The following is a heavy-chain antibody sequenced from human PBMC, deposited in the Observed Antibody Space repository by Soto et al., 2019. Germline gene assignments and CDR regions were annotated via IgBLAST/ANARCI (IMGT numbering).Heavy chain of an antibody. Sequence: GGSLRLSCAASGFTFSSYWMSWVRQAPGKGLEWVANIKQDGREKYYVDSVKGRFTISRDNAKNSLYLQMNSLRAEDTAVYYCAREIGGAYCTNGVCFGYYYMDVWGKGTTVTVSS. CDR1: GFTFSSYW. CDR2: IKQDGREK. D-gene: IGHD2-8*01. J-gene: IGHJ6*03. V-gene: IGHV3-7*01. CDR3: AREIGGAYCTNGVCFGYYYMDV.